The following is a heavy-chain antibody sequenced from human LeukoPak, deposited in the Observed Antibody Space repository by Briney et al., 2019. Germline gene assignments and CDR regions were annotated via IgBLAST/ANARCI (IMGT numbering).Heavy chain of an antibody. Sequence: GGSLRLSCTASGFSFSGHWMHWARQLPGKGLVWVSRISPTGSTSSYANSVKGRFTVSRDNAKNTLYLQVNNLRAEDTAVYYCARGPNSNWSGLDFWGQGTLLTVSS. CDR1: GFSFSGHW. V-gene: IGHV3-74*01. CDR3: ARGPNSNWSGLDF. CDR2: ISPTGSTS. J-gene: IGHJ4*02. D-gene: IGHD6-6*01.